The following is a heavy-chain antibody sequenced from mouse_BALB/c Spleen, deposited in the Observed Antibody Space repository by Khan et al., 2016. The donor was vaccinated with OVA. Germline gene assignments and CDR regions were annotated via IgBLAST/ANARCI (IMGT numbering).Heavy chain of an antibody. J-gene: IGHJ3*01. CDR1: GYTFTSYT. Sequence: QVQLKQSGAELARPGASVKMSCKASGYTFTSYTIHWIKLRPGQGLEWIGYINPNNGYTNYNQKFKDQATLTADKSSTTVYMQLSRLTSDDSAVYTCVSDAAYYWNDDWFDYWGQGTLVTVSA. CDR2: INPNNGYT. CDR3: VSDAAYYWNDDWFDY. V-gene: IGHV1-4*01. D-gene: IGHD2-14*01.